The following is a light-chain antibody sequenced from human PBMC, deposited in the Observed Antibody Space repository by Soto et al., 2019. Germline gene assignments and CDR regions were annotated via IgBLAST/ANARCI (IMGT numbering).Light chain of an antibody. CDR3: GSWDSSLYSVV. CDR2: DNN. V-gene: IGLV1-51*01. J-gene: IGLJ2*01. CDR1: SSNTGKNL. Sequence: QSVLTQPPSVSAAAGQKVTISCSGSSSNTGKNLVSWFQHLPGTAPKLLIYDNNKRPSGIPDRFSGSKSGTSATLGITGLQTVDEADYYCGSWDSSLYSVVFGGGTQLTVL.